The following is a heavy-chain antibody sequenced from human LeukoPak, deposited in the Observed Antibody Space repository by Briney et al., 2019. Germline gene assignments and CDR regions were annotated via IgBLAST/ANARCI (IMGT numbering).Heavy chain of an antibody. D-gene: IGHD1-26*01. CDR1: GYSISSGYY. V-gene: IGHV4-38-2*02. Sequence: SETLSLTCTVSGYSISSGYYWGWIRQPPGKGLERIGSIYRSGSTYYNPSLKSRVTISVDTSNNQFSLKLSSVTAADTAVYYCARREHTTFDYWGQGTLVTVSS. CDR2: IYRSGST. J-gene: IGHJ4*02. CDR3: ARREHTTFDY.